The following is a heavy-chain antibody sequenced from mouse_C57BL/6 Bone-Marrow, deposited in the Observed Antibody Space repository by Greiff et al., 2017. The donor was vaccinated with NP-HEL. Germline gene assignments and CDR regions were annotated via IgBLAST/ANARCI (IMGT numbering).Heavy chain of an antibody. J-gene: IGHJ4*01. D-gene: IGHD2-1*01. CDR3: ARHGGNRYAMDY. Sequence: DVQLVESGGDLVKPGGSLKLSCAASGFTFSSYGMSWVRQTPDKRLEWVATISSGGSYTYYPDSVKGRFTISRDNAKNTLYLQMSSLKSEDTAMYYCARHGGNRYAMDYWGQGTSVTVSS. CDR1: GFTFSSYG. CDR2: ISSGGSYT. V-gene: IGHV5-6*01.